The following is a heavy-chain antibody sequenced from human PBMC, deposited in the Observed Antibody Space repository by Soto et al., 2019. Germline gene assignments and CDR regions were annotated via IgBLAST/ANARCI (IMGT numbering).Heavy chain of an antibody. Sequence: QVQLVQSGAEVKKPGSSVKVSCKVAGGTFTRYSITWVRQAPGQGLEWMGRIIPIIEITNYAQKFQGRVTPTANKTTNTAYRELSSLRSEDTAVYYCAGVTTGHFDSWGQGTLVTVSS. V-gene: IGHV1-69*02. CDR2: IIPIIEIT. CDR3: AGVTTGHFDS. J-gene: IGHJ4*02. CDR1: GGTFTRYS. D-gene: IGHD3-3*01.